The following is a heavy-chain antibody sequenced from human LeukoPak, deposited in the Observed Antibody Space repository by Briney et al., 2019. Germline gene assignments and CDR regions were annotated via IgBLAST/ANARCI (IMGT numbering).Heavy chain of an antibody. J-gene: IGHJ1*01. CDR2: IIPIFGTA. Sequence: SVKVSCKASGGTFSSYAISWVRQAPGQGLEWMGGIIPIFGTANYAQEFQGRVTITADESTSTAYMELSSLRSEDTAVYYCASPGYCSSTSCYRSGFQHWGQGTLVTVSS. D-gene: IGHD2-2*02. CDR3: ASPGYCSSTSCYRSGFQH. V-gene: IGHV1-69*13. CDR1: GGTFSSYA.